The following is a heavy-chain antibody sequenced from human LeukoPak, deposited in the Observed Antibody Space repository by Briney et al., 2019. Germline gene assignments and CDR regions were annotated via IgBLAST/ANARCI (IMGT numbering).Heavy chain of an antibody. CDR1: GFTFDDYG. CDR2: INWNGGST. V-gene: IGHV3-20*04. D-gene: IGHD2-15*01. J-gene: IGHJ4*02. CDR3: ARDVCSGGSCYSNY. Sequence: PGGSLRLSCAAAGFTFDDYGMSRVRQAPGKGLEWVSGINWNGGSTGYADSVKGRFTISSDNSKNSLYLQMNSLRAEDTALYYCARDVCSGGSCYSNYWGQGTLVTVSS.